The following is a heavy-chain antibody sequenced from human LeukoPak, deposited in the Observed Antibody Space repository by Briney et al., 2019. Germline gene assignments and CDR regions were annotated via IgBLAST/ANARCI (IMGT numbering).Heavy chain of an antibody. D-gene: IGHD3-10*01. V-gene: IGHV3-7*01. J-gene: IGHJ4*02. CDR2: IKQDGSET. Sequence: GGSLRLSCAASGFTFSSYAMSWVRQAPGKGLEWVANIKQDGSETYYLDSVKGRFTISRDNAKNSLCLQMDSLRVEDTAVYYCAKTIGYGSGNDQAGGWGQGTLVTVSS. CDR3: AKTIGYGSGNDQAGG. CDR1: GFTFSSYA.